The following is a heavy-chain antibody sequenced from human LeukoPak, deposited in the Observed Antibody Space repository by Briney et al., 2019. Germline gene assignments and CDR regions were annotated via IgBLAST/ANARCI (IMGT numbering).Heavy chain of an antibody. Sequence: PGGSLRLSCAASGFTFSSYSMNWVRQASGKGLEWVSSISSSSSYIYYADSVKGRFTISRDNAKNSLYLQMNSLRAEDTAVYYCARGGSSGYYLNTYMDVWGKGTTVTVSS. V-gene: IGHV3-21*01. CDR3: ARGGSSGYYLNTYMDV. CDR2: ISSSSSYI. J-gene: IGHJ6*03. CDR1: GFTFSSYS. D-gene: IGHD3-22*01.